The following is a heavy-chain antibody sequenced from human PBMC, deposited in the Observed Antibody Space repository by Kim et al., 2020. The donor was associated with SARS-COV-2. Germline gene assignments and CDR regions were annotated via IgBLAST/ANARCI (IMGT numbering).Heavy chain of an antibody. D-gene: IGHD4-4*01. CDR1: GGSVSSGSYY. CDR3: AREGGYSTFAMSGYGM. V-gene: IGHV4-61*01. J-gene: IGHJ6*01. Sequence: SETLSLTCTVSGGSVSSGSYYWSWIRQPPGKGLEWIGYLSYSGSSNYNPSLRSRVTTSVDTSKNQFSLRLSSVTAADTAVYYCAREGGYSTFAMSGYGM. CDR2: LSYSGSS.